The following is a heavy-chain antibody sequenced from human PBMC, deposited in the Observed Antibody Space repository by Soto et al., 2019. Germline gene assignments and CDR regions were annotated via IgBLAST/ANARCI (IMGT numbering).Heavy chain of an antibody. Sequence: ASVKVSCKASGYTFTSYDINWVRQATGQGLEWMGWMNPNSGNTGYAQKFQGRVTMTRNTSISTAYMELSSLRSEDTAVYYCARAAKRARWFDPWGQGTLVTVSS. V-gene: IGHV1-8*01. J-gene: IGHJ5*02. CDR2: MNPNSGNT. CDR1: GYTFTSYD. CDR3: ARAAKRARWFDP.